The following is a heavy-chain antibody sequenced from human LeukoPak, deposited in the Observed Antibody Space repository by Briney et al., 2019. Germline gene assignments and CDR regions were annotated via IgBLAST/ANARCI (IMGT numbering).Heavy chain of an antibody. CDR3: ARGEDDSSGYDPYYFDY. Sequence: GRSLRLSCAASGFTFSSYAMHWVRQAPGKGLEWVAVISYDGSNKYYAHSVKGRFTISRDNSTNTLYLQMNSLRAEDTAVYYCARGEDDSSGYDPYYFDYWGQGTLVTVSS. D-gene: IGHD3-22*01. J-gene: IGHJ4*02. V-gene: IGHV3-30-3*01. CDR2: ISYDGSNK. CDR1: GFTFSSYA.